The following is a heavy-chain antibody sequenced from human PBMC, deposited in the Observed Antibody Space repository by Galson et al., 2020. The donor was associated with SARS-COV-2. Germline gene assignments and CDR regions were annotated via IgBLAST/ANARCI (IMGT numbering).Heavy chain of an antibody. Sequence: SETLSLTCTVSGYSISSGYYWGWIRQPPGKGLEWNGSIYHSGSTYYNPSLKSRVTISVDTSTNQFSLKLSSVTAADTAVYYCARDPSYYYDSSGYAEDYWGQGTLVTVSS. D-gene: IGHD3-22*01. CDR2: IYHSGST. V-gene: IGHV4-38-2*02. J-gene: IGHJ4*02. CDR3: ARDPSYYYDSSGYAEDY. CDR1: GYSISSGYY.